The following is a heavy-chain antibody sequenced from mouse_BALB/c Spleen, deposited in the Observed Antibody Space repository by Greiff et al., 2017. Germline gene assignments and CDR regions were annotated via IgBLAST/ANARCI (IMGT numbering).Heavy chain of an antibody. V-gene: IGHV3-6*02. CDR2: ISYDGSN. Sequence: VQLQQSGPGLVKPSQSLSLTCSVTGYSITSGYYWNWIRQFPGNKLEWMGYISYDGSNNYNPSLKNRISITRDTSKNQFFLKLNSVTTEDTATYYCAREGDWDGAYWGQGTLVTVSA. CDR3: AREGDWDGAY. CDR1: GYSITSGYY. J-gene: IGHJ3*01. D-gene: IGHD4-1*01.